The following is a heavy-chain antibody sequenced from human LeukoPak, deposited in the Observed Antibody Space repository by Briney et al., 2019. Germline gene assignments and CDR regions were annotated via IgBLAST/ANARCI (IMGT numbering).Heavy chain of an antibody. Sequence: GASVKVSCKASGYTFTSYDINWVRQATGQGLEWMGGIIPIFGTANYAQKFQGRVTITADKSTSTAYMELSSLRSEDTAVYYCARSRDNWNQGDAFDIWGQGTMVTVSS. V-gene: IGHV1-69*06. CDR2: IIPIFGTA. J-gene: IGHJ3*02. CDR1: GYTFTSYD. CDR3: ARSRDNWNQGDAFDI. D-gene: IGHD1-20*01.